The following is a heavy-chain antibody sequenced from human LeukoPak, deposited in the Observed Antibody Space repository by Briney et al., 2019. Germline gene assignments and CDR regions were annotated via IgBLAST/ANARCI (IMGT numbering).Heavy chain of an antibody. V-gene: IGHV3-66*01. CDR1: GFTVSSNY. Sequence: GGSLRLSCAASGFTVSSNYMSWVRQAPGKGLEWVSLIYTAGTTYYADSVRGRFTISRDNSKNTLYLQMNSLSAEDTAVFYCARAIRGYYFDFWGQGALVTVSS. J-gene: IGHJ4*02. D-gene: IGHD1-14*01. CDR3: ARAIRGYYFDF. CDR2: IYTAGTT.